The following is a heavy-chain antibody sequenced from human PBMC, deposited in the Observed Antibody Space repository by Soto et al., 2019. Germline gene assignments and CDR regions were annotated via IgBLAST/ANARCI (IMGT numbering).Heavy chain of an antibody. CDR1: GGSVSSGSYY. J-gene: IGHJ3*02. CDR3: ARDPGEYYYDSNHI. CDR2: IYYSGST. D-gene: IGHD3-22*01. V-gene: IGHV4-61*01. Sequence: QVQLQESGPGLVKPSETLSLTCTVSGGSVSSGSYYWSWIRQPPGKGLEWIGYIYYSGSTNYNPSLKSRVTISVDTSKNQFSLKLSSVTAADTAVYYCARDPGEYYYDSNHIWGQGTMVTVSS.